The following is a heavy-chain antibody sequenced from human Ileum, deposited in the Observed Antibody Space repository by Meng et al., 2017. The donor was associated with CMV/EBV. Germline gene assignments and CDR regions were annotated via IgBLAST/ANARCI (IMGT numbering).Heavy chain of an antibody. CDR3: PRVGGITIFDSGREDLDP. CDR2: INPNSGGT. Sequence: ASVKVSCKASGYTFTGYYMHWVRQAPGQGLGWMGWINPNSGGTNYAQKFQGRVTMTRDTSISTAYMELSRLRSDDTAVYYCPRVGGITIFDSGREDLDPWGQGTLVTVSS. D-gene: IGHD3-3*01. CDR1: GYTFTGYY. J-gene: IGHJ5*02. V-gene: IGHV1-2*02.